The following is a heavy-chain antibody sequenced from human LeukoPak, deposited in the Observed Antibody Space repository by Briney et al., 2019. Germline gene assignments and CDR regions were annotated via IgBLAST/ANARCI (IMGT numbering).Heavy chain of an antibody. CDR1: GFLLSNARMG. J-gene: IGHJ4*02. V-gene: IGHV2-26*01. Sequence: SGPTLVNPTETLTLTCTVSGFLLSNARMGVSWIRQPPGKALEWLAHIFSNGEKSYSTSLKSRLTISKDTSKSQVVLTMTNMDPVDTATYYCARIQGYSYDNIDYWGQGTLVTVSS. CDR3: ARIQGYSYDNIDY. D-gene: IGHD5-18*01. CDR2: IFSNGEK.